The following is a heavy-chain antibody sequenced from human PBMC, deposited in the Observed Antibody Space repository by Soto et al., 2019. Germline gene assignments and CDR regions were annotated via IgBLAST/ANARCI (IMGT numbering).Heavy chain of an antibody. J-gene: IGHJ4*02. CDR1: GVSISSGGYY. Sequence: SETLSPTCTVSGVSISSGGYYWSWIRQHPGKGLEWIGYIYYSGSTYYNPSLKSRVTISVDTSKNQFSLKLSSVTAADTAVYYCAREVGDGGLRYWGQGTLVTVSS. V-gene: IGHV4-31*03. CDR3: AREVGDGGLRY. CDR2: IYYSGST. D-gene: IGHD2-15*01.